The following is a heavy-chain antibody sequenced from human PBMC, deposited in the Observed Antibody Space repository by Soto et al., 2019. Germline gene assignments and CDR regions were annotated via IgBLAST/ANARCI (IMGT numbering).Heavy chain of an antibody. CDR3: AKGAFGYEVVIPPFDY. CDR1: GFTFSSYA. J-gene: IGHJ4*02. V-gene: IGHV3-23*01. D-gene: IGHD3-22*01. Sequence: GGSLRLSCAASGFTFSSYAMSWVRQAPGKGLEWVSAISGSGGSTYYADSVKGRFTISRDNSKNTLYLQMNSLRAEDTAVYYCAKGAFGYEVVIPPFDYWGQGTLVTVSS. CDR2: ISGSGGST.